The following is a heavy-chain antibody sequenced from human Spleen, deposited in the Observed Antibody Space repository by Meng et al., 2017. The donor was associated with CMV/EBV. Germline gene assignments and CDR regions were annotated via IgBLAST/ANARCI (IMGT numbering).Heavy chain of an antibody. CDR2: TYYRSKWYD. CDR3: ERDYYDSGAYYYTEEYYHGLDV. CDR1: GDSVSSNSAA. V-gene: IGHV6-1*01. Sequence: SQTLSLTCAISGDSVSSNSAAWNWNRQSPSRGLEWLGRTYYRSKWYDDYAMAVKSRITINPDTSKNQFSLQLNSVTPEDTAVYYCERDYYDSGAYYYTEEYYHGLDVWGQGTTVTVSS. J-gene: IGHJ6*02. D-gene: IGHD3-22*01.